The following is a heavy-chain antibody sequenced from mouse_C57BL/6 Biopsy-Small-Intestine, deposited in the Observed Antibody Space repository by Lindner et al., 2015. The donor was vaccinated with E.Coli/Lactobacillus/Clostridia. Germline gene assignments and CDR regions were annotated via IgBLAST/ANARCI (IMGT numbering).Heavy chain of an antibody. Sequence: SVKVSCKVSGYTFTDLSMHWVRQAPGKGLEWMGGFDPEDDERIYAQKFQGRVTMTEDTSTDTAYMELSSLRSEDTAVYYCATDIPHYYDSSDCNGFDIWGQGTMVTVSS. V-gene: IGHV1-18*01. CDR3: ATDIPHYYDSSDCNGFDI. J-gene: IGHJ3*01. CDR1: GYTFTDLS. D-gene: IGHD1-1*01. CDR2: FDPEDDER.